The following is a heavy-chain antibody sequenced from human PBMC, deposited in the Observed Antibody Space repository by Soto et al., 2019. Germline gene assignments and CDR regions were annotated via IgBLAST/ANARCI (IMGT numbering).Heavy chain of an antibody. CDR1: GGTFSSYA. CDR2: IIPIFGTA. CDR3: ARESDIAVAVGADY. V-gene: IGHV1-69*13. D-gene: IGHD6-19*01. Sequence: WASVKVSCKASGGTFSSYAISWVRQAPGQGLEWMGGIIPIFGTANYAQKFQGRVTITADESTSTAYMELSSLRSEDTAVYYCARESDIAVAVGADYWGQGTLVTVSS. J-gene: IGHJ4*02.